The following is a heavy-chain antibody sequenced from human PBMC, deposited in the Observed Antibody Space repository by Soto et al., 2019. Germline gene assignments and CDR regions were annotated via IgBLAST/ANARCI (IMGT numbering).Heavy chain of an antibody. V-gene: IGHV1-69*12. D-gene: IGHD3-10*01. CDR2: IIPIFGTA. CDR1: GGTFSSYA. CDR3: ATDWYYYGNTHYYGMAV. J-gene: IGHJ6*02. Sequence: QVQLVQSGAEVKKPGSSVKVSCKASGGTFSSYAISWERQSPGQGLEWMGGIIPIFGTANYAQKFQGRVTISADESTSKAYMELSSMSSEATALYYCATDWYYYGNTHYYGMAVWGQGTTETAS.